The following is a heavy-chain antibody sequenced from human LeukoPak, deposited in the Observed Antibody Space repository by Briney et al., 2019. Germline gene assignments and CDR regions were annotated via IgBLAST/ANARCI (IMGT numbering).Heavy chain of an antibody. Sequence: GGSLRLTCAASGFTFSSYAMSWVRQAPGKGLEWVSAISGSGGSTYYADSVKGRFTISRDNSKNTAYLQMNSLKTEDTAVYYCISAPSPAAIPVYYYYYMDVWGKGTTDTVSS. D-gene: IGHD2-2*02. CDR3: ISAPSPAAIPVYYYYYMDV. CDR1: GFTFSSYA. V-gene: IGHV3-23*01. J-gene: IGHJ6*03. CDR2: ISGSGGST.